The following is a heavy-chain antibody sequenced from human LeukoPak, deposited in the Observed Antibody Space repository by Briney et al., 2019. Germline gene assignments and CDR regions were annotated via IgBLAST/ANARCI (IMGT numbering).Heavy chain of an antibody. D-gene: IGHD6-19*01. CDR2: IRGSGDIT. CDR3: AKDGISGWYGNHFDF. CDR1: GFTFSSYA. J-gene: IGHJ4*02. V-gene: IGHV3-23*01. Sequence: PGGSLRLSCAASGFTFSSYAMNWVRQAPGKGLEWVSTIRGSGDITYYADSVKGRFTISRDNSKNTLYLQIGSLRAEDTAIYYCAKDGISGWYGNHFDFWGQGILVTGSS.